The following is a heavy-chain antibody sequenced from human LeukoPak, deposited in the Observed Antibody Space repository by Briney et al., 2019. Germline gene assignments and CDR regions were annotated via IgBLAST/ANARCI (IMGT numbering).Heavy chain of an antibody. V-gene: IGHV3-53*01. CDR3: AREEARWEWFDP. CDR1: GFNVSSNY. D-gene: IGHD1-26*01. CDR2: LYSGGYT. Sequence: GGSLRLSCAASGFNVSSNYMSWVRQASGRGLEWVSALYSGGYTDYADSVKGRFTISRDNSKNTLDLQMNSLRAEDTAVYYCAREEARWEWFDPWGQGTLVTVSS. J-gene: IGHJ5*02.